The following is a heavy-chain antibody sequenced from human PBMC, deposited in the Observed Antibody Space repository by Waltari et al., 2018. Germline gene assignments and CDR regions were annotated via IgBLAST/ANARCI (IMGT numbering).Heavy chain of an antibody. V-gene: IGHV5-51*01. CDR2: IYPGDSAT. D-gene: IGHD2-2*01. CDR1: GYSFTSYW. Sequence: AEVKRPGESLKISCKGSGYSFTSYWIGWVRQMPGKGLEWVGIIYPGDSATRYSPSFQGQVTISADKSISTAYLQWSSLKASDTAMYYCARQGCSSTSCPDAFDSWGQGTMVTVSS. CDR3: ARQGCSSTSCPDAFDS. J-gene: IGHJ3*02.